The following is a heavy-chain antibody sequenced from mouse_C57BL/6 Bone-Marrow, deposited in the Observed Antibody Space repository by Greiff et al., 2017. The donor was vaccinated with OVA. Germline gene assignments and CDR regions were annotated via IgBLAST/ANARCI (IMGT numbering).Heavy chain of an antibody. Sequence: DVMLVESGGGLVQSGRSLRLSCATSGFTFSDFYMEWVRQAPGKGLEWIAASRNKANDYTTEYSASVKGRFIVSRDTSQSILYLQMNALRAEDTAIYYCARDAYGYFDYWGQGTTLTVSS. D-gene: IGHD1-1*02. J-gene: IGHJ2*01. CDR3: ARDAYGYFDY. V-gene: IGHV7-1*01. CDR1: GFTFSDFY. CDR2: SRNKANDYTT.